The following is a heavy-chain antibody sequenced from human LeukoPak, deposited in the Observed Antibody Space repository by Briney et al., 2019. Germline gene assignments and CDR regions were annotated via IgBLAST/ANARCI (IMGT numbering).Heavy chain of an antibody. Sequence: SQTLSLTCAISGDSVSSNSAAWNWIRQSPSRVLEWLGRTYYRSKWYNDYVFSVKSRITITPDTSKNQVPLQLNSVTPDDTAVYYCARDTSGTPRGYWFDSWGQGTLVTVSS. CDR3: ARDTSGTPRGYWFDS. CDR2: TYYRSKWYN. J-gene: IGHJ5*01. CDR1: GDSVSSNSAA. V-gene: IGHV6-1*01. D-gene: IGHD2-2*01.